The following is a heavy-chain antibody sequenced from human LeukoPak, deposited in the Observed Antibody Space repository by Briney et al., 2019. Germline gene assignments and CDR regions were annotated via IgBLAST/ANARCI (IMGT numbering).Heavy chain of an antibody. J-gene: IGHJ4*02. CDR2: ISYDGSNK. CDR1: GLTFSSHW. Sequence: GGSLRLSCAASGLTFSSHWMHWVRQAPGKGLEWLAVISYDGSNKYYADSVKGRFAISRDSSKNTLYLQMNSLRAEDTAVYYCARDKCGSGYFCYFDYWGQGTLVTVSS. V-gene: IGHV3-30*09. CDR3: ARDKCGSGYFCYFDY. D-gene: IGHD3-22*01.